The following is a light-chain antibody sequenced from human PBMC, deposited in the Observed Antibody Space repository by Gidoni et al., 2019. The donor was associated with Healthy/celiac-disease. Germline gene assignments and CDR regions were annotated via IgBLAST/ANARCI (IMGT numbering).Light chain of an antibody. CDR3: QSYDSSLSGFWV. Sequence: QSVLTQPPSVSGAPGQRVPISCTGSSSNIGAGYDVHWYQQFPGTDPKLLIYGNSNRPSGVPDRFSGSKSGTSATLAITGLQAEDEADYYCQSYDSSLSGFWVFGGGTKLTVL. J-gene: IGLJ3*02. CDR2: GNS. V-gene: IGLV1-40*01. CDR1: SSNIGAGYD.